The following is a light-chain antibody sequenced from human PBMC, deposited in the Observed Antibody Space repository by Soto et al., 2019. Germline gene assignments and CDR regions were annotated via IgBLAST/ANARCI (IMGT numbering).Light chain of an antibody. Sequence: DIVMTQSPDSLSVSLGERATINCKSSQSVLSSSNNKNYLAWYQQKPGQPPKVVIYWASTRGSGVPDRFSGSGYGTDFTLTISSLQAEDVAVYYCQHYYSSPLTFGGGTKVEIK. CDR1: QSVLSSSNNKNY. V-gene: IGKV4-1*01. J-gene: IGKJ4*01. CDR2: WAS. CDR3: QHYYSSPLT.